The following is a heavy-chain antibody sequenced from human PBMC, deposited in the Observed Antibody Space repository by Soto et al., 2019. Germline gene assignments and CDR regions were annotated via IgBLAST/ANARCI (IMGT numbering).Heavy chain of an antibody. J-gene: IGHJ5*02. CDR2: IYYSGST. CDR3: ARSVFP. V-gene: IGHV4-59*06. Sequence: SETLSLTCTGSGGSISSYYWSWIRQPPGKGLEWIGYIYYSGSTYYNPSLKSRVTISVDTSKNQFSLKLSSVTAADTAVYYCARSVFPWGQGTLVTSPQ. CDR1: GGSISSYY.